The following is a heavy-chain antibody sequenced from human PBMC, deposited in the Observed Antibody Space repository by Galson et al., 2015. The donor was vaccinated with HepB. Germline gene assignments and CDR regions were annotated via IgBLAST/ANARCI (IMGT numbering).Heavy chain of an antibody. CDR2: ISWNSGSI. Sequence: SLRLSCAASGFTFDDYGMHWGRQVPGKGLEWVSGISWNSGSIKYADSVKGRFTISSDNAKNPLYLQMNSLRAEDTALYYCAKDRTDYYYGMDVWGQGTTVTVSS. CDR3: AKDRTDYYYGMDV. CDR1: GFTFDDYG. V-gene: IGHV3-9*01. J-gene: IGHJ6*02.